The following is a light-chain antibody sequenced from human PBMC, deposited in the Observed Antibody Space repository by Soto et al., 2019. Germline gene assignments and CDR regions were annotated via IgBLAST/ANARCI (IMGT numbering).Light chain of an antibody. CDR3: QQYGSSPPMYT. CDR1: QCDSRSY. Sequence: EIVLTPSPGTLSLSPGERATLSCRASQCDSRSYLGWYQKKPGQAPRLLIYGASSRATGIPDRFSGSGSGTDFTLTISRLEPEDFAVYYCQQYGSSPPMYTFGQGTKLEIK. J-gene: IGKJ2*01. CDR2: GAS. V-gene: IGKV3-20*01.